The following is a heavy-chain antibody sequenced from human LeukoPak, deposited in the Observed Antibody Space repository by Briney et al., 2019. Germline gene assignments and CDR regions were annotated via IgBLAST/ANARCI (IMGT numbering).Heavy chain of an antibody. Sequence: PGESMTPASAVDRSSFNSYCMDWDRQVEGDGLEWDSGTRWNGASIGYADTVKGRFTISRDNAKNSLYLQMNSLRAEDMALYYCAKGGVVVVAATYFDYWGQGTLVTVSS. V-gene: IGHV3-9*03. CDR3: AKGGVVVVAATYFDY. CDR2: TRWNGASI. J-gene: IGHJ4*02. D-gene: IGHD2-15*01. CDR1: RSSFNSYC.